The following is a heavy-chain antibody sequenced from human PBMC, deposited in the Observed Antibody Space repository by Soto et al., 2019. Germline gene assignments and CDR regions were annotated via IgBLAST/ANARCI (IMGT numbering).Heavy chain of an antibody. CDR2: INEDGVTT. J-gene: IGHJ4*02. CDR3: TRGPRPSSSWTGAD. V-gene: IGHV3-74*03. Sequence: GGSLRLSCEASGFMFSMYWMHWVRQVPGKGPVWVSRINEDGVTTTYADSVKGRFTISRDNDKNTLYLQLDSLRVEDTAMYYCTRGPRPSSSWTGADWGPGTQVTVSS. CDR1: GFMFSMYW. D-gene: IGHD3-10*01.